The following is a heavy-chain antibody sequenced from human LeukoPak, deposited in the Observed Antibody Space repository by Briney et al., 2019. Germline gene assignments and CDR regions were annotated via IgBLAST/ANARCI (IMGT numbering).Heavy chain of an antibody. Sequence: SETLSLTCTVSGGSISSYYWSWIRQPAGKGLEWIARIYTSGSTNYNPSLKSRVTRSVDTSKNQFSLKLSSVTAADTAVYYCARARLGYCSSTSCYLDYYYMDVWGKGTTVTVSS. J-gene: IGHJ6*03. CDR3: ARARLGYCSSTSCYLDYYYMDV. V-gene: IGHV4-4*07. CDR2: IYTSGST. D-gene: IGHD2-2*01. CDR1: GGSISSYY.